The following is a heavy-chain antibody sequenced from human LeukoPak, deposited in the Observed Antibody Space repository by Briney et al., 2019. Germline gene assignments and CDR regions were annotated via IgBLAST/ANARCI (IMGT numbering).Heavy chain of an antibody. V-gene: IGHV3-23*01. CDR2: ISASGAIT. J-gene: IGHJ4*02. CDR3: ARGGGPYYYGSRYYFDY. Sequence: GGTLRPSCSASGFTFSSYAMSWVRQAPGKGLELVSGISASGAITYYADSVKGRFTISRDNSKNTLYLQMNSLRAEDTAVYYCARGGGPYYYGSRYYFDYWGQGTLVTVSS. CDR1: GFTFSSYA. D-gene: IGHD3-10*01.